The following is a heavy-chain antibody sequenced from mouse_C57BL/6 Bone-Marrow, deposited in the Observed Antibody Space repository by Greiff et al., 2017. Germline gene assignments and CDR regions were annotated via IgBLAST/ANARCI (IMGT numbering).Heavy chain of an antibody. Sequence: DVQLVESGPGLVKPSQSLSLTCSVTGYSITSGYYWNWIRQFPGNKLEWMGYISYDGSNNYNPSLKNRISITRDTSKNQFFLKLNSVTTEDTATYYCARGYYGNYPYYFDYWGQGTTLTVSS. CDR3: ARGYYGNYPYYFDY. CDR2: ISYDGSN. CDR1: GYSITSGYY. D-gene: IGHD2-1*01. J-gene: IGHJ2*01. V-gene: IGHV3-6*01.